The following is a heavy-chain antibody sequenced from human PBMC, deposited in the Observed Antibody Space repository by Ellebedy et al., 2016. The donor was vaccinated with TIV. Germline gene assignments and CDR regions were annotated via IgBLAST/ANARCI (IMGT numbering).Heavy chain of an antibody. CDR2: ISWNSGSI. CDR3: AFAPHYDGGDI. Sequence: GGSLRLSXAASGFTFDDYAMHWVRQAPGKGLEWVSGISWNSGSIGYADSVKGRFTISRDNAKNSLYLQMNSLRAEDTALYYCAFAPHYDGGDIWGQGTLVTVSS. D-gene: IGHD3-22*01. V-gene: IGHV3-9*01. CDR1: GFTFDDYA. J-gene: IGHJ3*02.